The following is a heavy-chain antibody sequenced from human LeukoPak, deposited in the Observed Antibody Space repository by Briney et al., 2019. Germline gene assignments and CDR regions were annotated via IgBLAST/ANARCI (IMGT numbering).Heavy chain of an antibody. V-gene: IGHV3-23*01. J-gene: IGHJ5*02. CDR1: GFTFSIYW. D-gene: IGHD2-21*02. Sequence: GGSLRLSCAASGFTFSIYWMSWVRQAPGGGLEWVSAISGSGGSTYYADSVKGRFTISRDNSKNTLYLQMNSLRAEDTDVYYCAKGPYCGGDCFSRGFWFDPWGQGTLVTVSS. CDR3: AKGPYCGGDCFSRGFWFDP. CDR2: ISGSGGST.